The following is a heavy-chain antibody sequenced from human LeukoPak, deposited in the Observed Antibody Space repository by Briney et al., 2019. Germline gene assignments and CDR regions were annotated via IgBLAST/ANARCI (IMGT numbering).Heavy chain of an antibody. J-gene: IGHJ4*02. V-gene: IGHV1-46*01. CDR1: GYTFTSYF. D-gene: IGHD4-17*01. CDR3: ARATSYGANGH. CDR2: INTSGGST. Sequence: ASVKVSCKASGYTFTSYFIHWVRQAPGQGLEWMGIINTSGGSTIYAQQFQGRVTMTRDTSTSTVYMELSSLRSEDTAVYYCARATSYGANGHWGQGTLVTVSS.